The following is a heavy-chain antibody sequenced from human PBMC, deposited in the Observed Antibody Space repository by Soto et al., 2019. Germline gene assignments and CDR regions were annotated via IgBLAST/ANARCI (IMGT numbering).Heavy chain of an antibody. CDR2: IGPDPSNT. Sequence: EVQLLESGGGLVQPGGSLRLSCTTSGSTFRTTGILWLRQPPGRGLEWVSAIGPDPSNTKYTDSVKGRFIISRDNSKNTVFLQMTSLGAEDTALYYCTTARHCSSDACPAAEWGQGTLITVSS. V-gene: IGHV3-23*01. J-gene: IGHJ4*02. CDR3: TTARHCSSDACPAAE. CDR1: GSTFRTTG. D-gene: IGHD2-2*01.